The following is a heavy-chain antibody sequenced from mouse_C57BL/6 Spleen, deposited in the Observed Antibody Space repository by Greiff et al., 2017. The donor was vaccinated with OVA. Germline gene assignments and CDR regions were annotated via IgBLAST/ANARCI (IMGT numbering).Heavy chain of an antibody. J-gene: IGHJ3*01. CDR1: GYTFTSYW. D-gene: IGHD2-4*01. CDR3: ARGGDYASFAY. V-gene: IGHV1-69*01. Sequence: VQLQQPGAELVMPGASVKLSCKASGYTFTSYWMHWVKQRPGQGLEWIGEIDPSDSYTNYNQKFKGKSTLTVDKSSSTAYMQLSSLTSEDSAVYYCARGGDYASFAYWGQGTLVTVSA. CDR2: IDPSDSYT.